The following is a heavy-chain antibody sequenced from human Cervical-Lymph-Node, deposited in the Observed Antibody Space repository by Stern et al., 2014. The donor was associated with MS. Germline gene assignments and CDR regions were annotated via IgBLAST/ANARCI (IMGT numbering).Heavy chain of an antibody. Sequence: QVQLGQSGAAVKKPGASVRVSCKASGFTFTDYYIHWVRQAPGQGLEWMGRINPNSGDTEYAQKFQGRVTMTRDTSIATAYVELTGLRHDDTAVYYCARLSRLLDDYWGQGTRVTVSS. J-gene: IGHJ4*02. D-gene: IGHD2-15*01. CDR3: ARLSRLLDDY. V-gene: IGHV1-2*06. CDR1: GFTFTDYY. CDR2: INPNSGDT.